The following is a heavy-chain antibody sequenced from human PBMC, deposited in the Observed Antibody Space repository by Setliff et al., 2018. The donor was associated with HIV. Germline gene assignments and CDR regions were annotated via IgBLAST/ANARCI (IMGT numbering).Heavy chain of an antibody. CDR3: ARLRPPRYAGSYFDY. D-gene: IGHD2-8*01. J-gene: IGHJ4*02. V-gene: IGHV1-8*01. CDR2: MNPNTGVS. Sequence: ASVKVSCKASGHTFTNVDIHWLRRATGQGLEWMGWMNPNTGVSGYALKFQARVTMTRDTSISTAYMELSSLTSADTAVYYCARLRPPRYAGSYFDYWGQGTLVTVSS. CDR1: GHTFTNVD.